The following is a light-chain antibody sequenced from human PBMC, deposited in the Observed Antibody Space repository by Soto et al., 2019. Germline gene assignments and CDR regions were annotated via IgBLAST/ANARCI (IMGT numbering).Light chain of an antibody. CDR2: GAS. J-gene: IGKJ1*01. CDR3: QQYNSWPWT. V-gene: IGKV3-15*01. Sequence: EIVMTQSPATLSVSPGEGATLSCRASQSVSSNLAWFQQKPGQAPRLLLYGASIRATGIPGRFSGGGSGTEFTLAISSLQSEDFAVYYCQQYNSWPWTFGQGTKVDIK. CDR1: QSVSSN.